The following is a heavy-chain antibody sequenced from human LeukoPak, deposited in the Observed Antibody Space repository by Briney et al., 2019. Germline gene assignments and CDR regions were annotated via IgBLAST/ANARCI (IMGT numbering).Heavy chain of an antibody. CDR3: AGLGGTKGY. Sequence: SETLSLTCAVSGYSISSGYYWGWIRQPPGKGLEWIGSIYHSGGTYYNPSLKSRVTISVDTSKNQFSLKLSSVTAADTAVYYCAGLGGTKGYWGQGTLVTVSS. V-gene: IGHV4-38-2*01. CDR2: IYHSGGT. J-gene: IGHJ4*02. D-gene: IGHD2-2*01. CDR1: GYSISSGYY.